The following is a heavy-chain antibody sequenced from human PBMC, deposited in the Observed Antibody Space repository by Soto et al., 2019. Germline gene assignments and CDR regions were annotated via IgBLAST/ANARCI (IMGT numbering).Heavy chain of an antibody. CDR2: IIPIFGTA. CDR1: GGTFSSYA. V-gene: IGHV1-69*06. J-gene: IGHJ5*02. Sequence: QVQLVQSGAEVKKPGSSVKVSCKASGGTFSSYAISWVRQAPGQGLEWMGWIIPIFGTANYAQKFQGRVTFTADKSTSTAYMELSSLRSEDTSVYYCARDGPDSSSLSRFDPWGQGTLVTVSS. CDR3: ARDGPDSSSLSRFDP. D-gene: IGHD6-13*01.